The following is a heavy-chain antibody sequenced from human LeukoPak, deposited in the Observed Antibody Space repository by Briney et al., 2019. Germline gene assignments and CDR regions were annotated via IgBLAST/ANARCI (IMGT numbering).Heavy chain of an antibody. CDR3: ARDSGGSGYLWFDP. Sequence: PSETLSLTCAVYGGSFSGYYWSWIRQPPGKGLEWIGEINHSGSTNYNPSLKSRVIVSVDTSKNQFSLKLSSVTAADTAVYYCARDSGGSGYLWFDPWGQGTLVTVSS. D-gene: IGHD3-3*01. J-gene: IGHJ5*02. CDR1: GGSFSGYY. V-gene: IGHV4-34*01. CDR2: INHSGST.